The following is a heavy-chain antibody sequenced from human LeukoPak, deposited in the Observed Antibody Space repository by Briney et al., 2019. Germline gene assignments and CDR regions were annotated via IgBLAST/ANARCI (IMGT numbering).Heavy chain of an antibody. CDR2: IKQDGSDR. V-gene: IGHV3-7*03. J-gene: IGHJ4*02. Sequence: GGSLRLSCVASGFTFSNYWMSWVRQAPGKGLEWVANIKQDGSDRYYVDSVKGRFTISRDNAKNSLYLQMNSLRAEDTAVYYCAKEVPVVVTACYYDYWGQGTLITVSS. D-gene: IGHD2-21*02. CDR1: GFTFSNYW. CDR3: AKEVPVVVTACYYDY.